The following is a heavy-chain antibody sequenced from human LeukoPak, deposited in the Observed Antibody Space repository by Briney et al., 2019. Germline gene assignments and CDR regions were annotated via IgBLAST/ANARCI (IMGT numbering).Heavy chain of an antibody. Sequence: GGSLRLSCAASGFTFSNAWMNWVRQAPGKGLEWVGRIKGKVSGGTTDYAAPVEGRFTVSRDDSKNTVYLQMNSLNTEDTAVYYCAAGLGTSDFDYWGQGTLVTVSS. CDR2: IKGKVSGGTT. CDR3: AAGLGTSDFDY. CDR1: GFTFSNAW. D-gene: IGHD7-27*01. J-gene: IGHJ4*02. V-gene: IGHV3-15*01.